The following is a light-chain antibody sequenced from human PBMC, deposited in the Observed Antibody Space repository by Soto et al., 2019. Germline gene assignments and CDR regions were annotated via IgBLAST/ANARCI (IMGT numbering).Light chain of an antibody. J-gene: IGKJ1*01. CDR2: AAS. CDR3: QQSYSNTWT. CDR1: QGISTY. Sequence: DIQMTQSPSSLSASVGDRVTITCRASQGISTYLNWYQQKPGKAPKLLIYAASSLQRGVPSRFSGSGSETDFTLTISRLQPEHFATYSCQQSYSNTWTFGQGTKVEIK. V-gene: IGKV1-39*01.